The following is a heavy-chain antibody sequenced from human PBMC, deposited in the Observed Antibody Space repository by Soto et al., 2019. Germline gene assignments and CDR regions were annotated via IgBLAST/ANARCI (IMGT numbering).Heavy chain of an antibody. CDR3: ANGPPTGMVDY. Sequence: PSETLSLTCTVSGASISLFYWSWIRQPPGKGLEWLGYVYYTGSPKYKPSLKSRVTISVDMSKKQFSLKLSSVTAAVTAVYYCANGPPTGMVDYWGQGTLVTVSS. J-gene: IGHJ4*02. V-gene: IGHV4-59*03. CDR2: VYYTGSP. D-gene: IGHD5-18*01. CDR1: GASISLFY.